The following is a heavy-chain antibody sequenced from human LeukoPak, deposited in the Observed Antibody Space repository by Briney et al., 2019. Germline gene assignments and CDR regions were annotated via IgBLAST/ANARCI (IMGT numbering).Heavy chain of an antibody. CDR3: ARGGSGYDAGTFDY. J-gene: IGHJ4*02. D-gene: IGHD5-12*01. V-gene: IGHV4-34*01. Sequence: SETLSLTCTVSGGSISSYYWSWIRQPPGKGLEWIGEINHSGTTNYNPSLKSRITISVDTSKNQFSLKLSSVTAADTAVYYCARGGSGYDAGTFDYWGQGTLVTVSS. CDR2: INHSGTT. CDR1: GGSISSYY.